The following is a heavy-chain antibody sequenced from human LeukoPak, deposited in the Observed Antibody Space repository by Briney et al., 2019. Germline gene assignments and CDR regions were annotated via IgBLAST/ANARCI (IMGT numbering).Heavy chain of an antibody. J-gene: IGHJ4*02. CDR1: GYTFTGYY. CDR2: VNPNSGGT. CDR3: ARDMYSGSYQPFDY. D-gene: IGHD1-26*01. Sequence: ASVKVSCKASGYTFTGYYMHWVRQAPGQGLEWMGWVNPNSGGTNYAQKFQGRVTMTRDTSISTAYMELSRLRSDDTAVYYCARDMYSGSYQPFDYWGQGTLVTVSS. V-gene: IGHV1-2*02.